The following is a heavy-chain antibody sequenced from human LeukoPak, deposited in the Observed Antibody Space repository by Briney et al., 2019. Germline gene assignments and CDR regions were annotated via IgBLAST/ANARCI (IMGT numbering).Heavy chain of an antibody. Sequence: GGSLRLSCAASGFTFSDYYMSWIRQAPGKGLEWVSYISSSGSTIYYADSVKGRFTISRDNAKNSLYLQMNSLRAEDTAVYYCARSRILGYCTGGSCYSYYMDVWGKGTTVTVSS. V-gene: IGHV3-11*04. CDR2: ISSSGSTI. D-gene: IGHD2-15*01. CDR3: ARSRILGYCTGGSCYSYYMDV. CDR1: GFTFSDYY. J-gene: IGHJ6*03.